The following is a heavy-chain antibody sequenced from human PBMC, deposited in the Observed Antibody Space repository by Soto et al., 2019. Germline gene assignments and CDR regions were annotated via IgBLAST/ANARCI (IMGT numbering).Heavy chain of an antibody. CDR3: ARERGSGSYAAFDF. Sequence: GASVKVSCKASGYIFTNNYIHWVRQAPGQGLEWMGMTNPNGGSTNYAQKFQGRVTVTRDTSTATVYMELSSLRSEDTAVYYCARERGSGSYAAFDFWGQGTMVTVSS. CDR2: TNPNGGST. V-gene: IGHV1-46*01. CDR1: GYIFTNNY. J-gene: IGHJ3*01. D-gene: IGHD1-26*01.